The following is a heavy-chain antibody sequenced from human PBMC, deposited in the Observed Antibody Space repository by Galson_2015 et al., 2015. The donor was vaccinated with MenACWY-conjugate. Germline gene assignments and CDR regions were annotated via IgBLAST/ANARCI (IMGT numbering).Heavy chain of an antibody. J-gene: IGHJ3*02. D-gene: IGHD2/OR15-2a*01. CDR3: AKEKLEYYSHGFHRFDI. Sequence: YYVDSVRGRFTISRDNSMNTLYLQMNSLRAEDTAIYYCAKEKLEYYSHGFHRFDIWGQGTMVTVSS. V-gene: IGHV3-30*02.